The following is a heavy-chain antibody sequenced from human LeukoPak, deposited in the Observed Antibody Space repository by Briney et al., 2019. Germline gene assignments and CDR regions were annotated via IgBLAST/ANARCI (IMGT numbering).Heavy chain of an antibody. CDR2: IIPIFGTA. D-gene: IGHD6-13*01. J-gene: IGHJ5*01. Sequence: ASVKLSCKSSGGTFSSYAISWVRQAPGQGLEWMGGIIPIFGTANYTQKFQGRVTITADKSTSTAYMELSRLRSEETAVYYSAILWGYGRSWYEFWFDPCGEGTLVSVSS. V-gene: IGHV1-69*06. CDR3: AILWGYGRSWYEFWFDP. CDR1: GGTFSSYA.